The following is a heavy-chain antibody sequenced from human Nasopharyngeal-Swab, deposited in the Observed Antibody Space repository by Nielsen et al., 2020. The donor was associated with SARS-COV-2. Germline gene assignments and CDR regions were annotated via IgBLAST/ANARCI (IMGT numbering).Heavy chain of an antibody. D-gene: IGHD6-13*01. V-gene: IGHV1-3*01. Sequence: WVRQAPGQRLEWMGWINAGNGNTKYSQKFQGRVTITRDTSASTVYMELSSLRSEDTAVYYRANSTSSSSLRWFDPWGQGTLVTVSS. CDR2: INAGNGNT. J-gene: IGHJ5*02. CDR3: ANSTSSSSLRWFDP.